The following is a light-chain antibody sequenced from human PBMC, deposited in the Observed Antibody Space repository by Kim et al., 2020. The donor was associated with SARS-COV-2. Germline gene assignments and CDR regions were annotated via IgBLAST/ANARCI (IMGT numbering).Light chain of an antibody. CDR1: QGIKSE. J-gene: IGKJ2*01. CDR2: DAS. CDR3: LQDYNHPYT. V-gene: IGKV1-6*02. Sequence: STSVGDRVTITCRASQGIKSELSWYQQKPGKAPRLLIYDASALQSGVPSRFTGSGSGTYFTLTISSLQPEDFATYYCLQDYNHPYTFGQGTKLEI.